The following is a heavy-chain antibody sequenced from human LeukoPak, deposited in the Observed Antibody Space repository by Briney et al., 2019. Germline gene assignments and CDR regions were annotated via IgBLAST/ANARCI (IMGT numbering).Heavy chain of an antibody. Sequence: PSETLSLTCTVSGGSISSYYWSWIRQPPGKGLEWIGYIYYSGSTNYNPSLKSRVTISVDTSKNQFSLKLSSVTAADTAVYYCARRYYGSGSYGYWGQGTLVTVSS. CDR1: GGSISSYY. V-gene: IGHV4-59*12. J-gene: IGHJ4*02. CDR2: IYYSGST. D-gene: IGHD3-10*01. CDR3: ARRYYGSGSYGY.